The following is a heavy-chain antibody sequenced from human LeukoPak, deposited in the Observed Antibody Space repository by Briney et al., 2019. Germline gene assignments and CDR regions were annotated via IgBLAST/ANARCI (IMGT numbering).Heavy chain of an antibody. D-gene: IGHD4-17*01. CDR3: ARDGFGENYHSYGMDV. CDR1: GFTFNDYY. Sequence: PGGSLRLSCEASGFTFNDYYMSWIRQAPGKGLEWVSHISSSGRTKDYADSVKGRFTISRDNAKNSLYLQMNGLRVEDTAVYYCARDGFGENYHSYGMDVWGQGTTVTVSS. J-gene: IGHJ6*02. CDR2: ISSSGRTK. V-gene: IGHV3-11*01.